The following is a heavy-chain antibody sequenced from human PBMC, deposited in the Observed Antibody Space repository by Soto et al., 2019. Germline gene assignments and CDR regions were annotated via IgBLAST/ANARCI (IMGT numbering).Heavy chain of an antibody. D-gene: IGHD1-1*01. CDR3: ASPGQNRDRPLAF. V-gene: IGHV5-51*01. CDR2: IHPGDSDT. Sequence: GESLKISCKGSGYFFSGQWIAWVRLMPGKGLEWMGIIHPGDSDTRYSPSFQGQVTISVDGSINTAYLQSRSLEASDTAVYYCASPGQNRDRPLAFWGQGTLVTVSS. J-gene: IGHJ4*02. CDR1: GYFFSGQW.